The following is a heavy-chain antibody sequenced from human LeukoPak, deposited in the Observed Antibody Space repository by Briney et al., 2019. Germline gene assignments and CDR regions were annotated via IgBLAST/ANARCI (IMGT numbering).Heavy chain of an antibody. J-gene: IGHJ4*02. CDR2: IYYSGSA. D-gene: IGHD3-9*01. CDR1: GGSISSGDYY. CDR3: ARGPAYYDILTGYSPGFGY. V-gene: IGHV4-30-4*01. Sequence: PSETLSLTCTVSGGSISSGDYYWGWIRQPPGKGLEWIGYIYYSGSAYYNPSLKSRVTISVDTSKNQFSLKLSSVTAADTAVYYCARGPAYYDILTGYSPGFGYWGQGTLVTVSS.